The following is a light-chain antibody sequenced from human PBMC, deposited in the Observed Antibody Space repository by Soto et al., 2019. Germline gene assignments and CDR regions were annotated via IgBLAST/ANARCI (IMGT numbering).Light chain of an antibody. Sequence: QSVLTQPASGSGSPGQSIIISCTGTSSDVGGYNYVSWYQQHPGKAPKLMIYDVSNRPSGVSNRFSGSKSGNTASLTISGLQAEDEADYYCSSYTSSRYVFGTGTKVTVL. CDR2: DVS. J-gene: IGLJ1*01. CDR1: SSDVGGYNY. V-gene: IGLV2-14*01. CDR3: SSYTSSRYV.